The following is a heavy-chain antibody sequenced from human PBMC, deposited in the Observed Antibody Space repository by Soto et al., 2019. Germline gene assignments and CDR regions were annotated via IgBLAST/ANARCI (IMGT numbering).Heavy chain of an antibody. CDR1: GGTFSSYT. J-gene: IGHJ4*02. CDR3: ARSIVVVTAADY. Sequence: SVKVSCKASGGTFSSYTISWVRQAPGQGLEWMGRIIPILGIANYAQKFQGRVTITADKSASTAYMELSSLRSEDTAVYYCARSIVVVTAADYWGQGTLVTVSS. V-gene: IGHV1-69*02. D-gene: IGHD2-21*02. CDR2: IIPILGIA.